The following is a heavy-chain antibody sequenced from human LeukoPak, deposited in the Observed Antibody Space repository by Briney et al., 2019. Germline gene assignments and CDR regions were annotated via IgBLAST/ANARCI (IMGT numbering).Heavy chain of an antibody. CDR1: GYSISSGYY. V-gene: IGHV4-38-2*02. CDR3: ARLASGYSYGIYAFDI. D-gene: IGHD5-18*01. Sequence: SETLSLTCTVSGYSISSGYYWGWIRQPPGKGLGWIGSIYHSGSTDYNPSPKSRVTISVDTSKNQFSLKLSSVTAADTAVYYCARLASGYSYGIYAFDIWGQGTMVTVSS. J-gene: IGHJ3*02. CDR2: IYHSGST.